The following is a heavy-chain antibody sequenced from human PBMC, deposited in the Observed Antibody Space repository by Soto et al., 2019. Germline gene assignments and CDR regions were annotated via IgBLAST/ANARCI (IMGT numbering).Heavy chain of an antibody. CDR1: GFTFSSYA. D-gene: IGHD3-22*01. V-gene: IGHV3-30-3*01. J-gene: IGHJ4*02. Sequence: QVQLVESGGCVVQPGRSLRLSCAASGFTFSSYAMHWVRQAPGKGLEWVAVISYDGSNKYYADSVKGRFTISRDNSKNTLYLQMNSLRAEDTAVYYCARDARYYDSSGYYYATSPYFDYWGQGTLVTVSS. CDR2: ISYDGSNK. CDR3: ARDARYYDSSGYYYATSPYFDY.